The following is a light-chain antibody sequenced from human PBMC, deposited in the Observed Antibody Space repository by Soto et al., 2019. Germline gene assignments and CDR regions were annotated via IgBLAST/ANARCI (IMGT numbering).Light chain of an antibody. J-gene: IGLJ1*01. CDR1: TSDVGGYNY. CDR2: AVS. Sequence: QSALTQPASVSGSPGQSITISCTGTTSDVGGYNYVSWYQQHPGKAPKLMIYAVSNRPSGVSNRFSGSKSGNTASLTISGLQTSDEADYYCSSYTSGSTLVFGTGTKVTVL. V-gene: IGLV2-14*01. CDR3: SSYTSGSTLV.